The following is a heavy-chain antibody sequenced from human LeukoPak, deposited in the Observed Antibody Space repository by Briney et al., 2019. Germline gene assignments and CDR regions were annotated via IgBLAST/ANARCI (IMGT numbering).Heavy chain of an antibody. J-gene: IGHJ4*02. D-gene: IGHD5/OR15-5a*01. CDR2: IYHSGST. Sequence: SETLSLTCAVSGGSISSSNWWSWVRQPPGKGLEWIGEIYHSGSTNYSPSLKSRVIISLDTSKNKFSLTLTSVTAADTAVYYCAKGNPFYDYWGQGTLVTVSS. V-gene: IGHV4-4*02. CDR1: GGSISSSNW. CDR3: AKGNPFYDY.